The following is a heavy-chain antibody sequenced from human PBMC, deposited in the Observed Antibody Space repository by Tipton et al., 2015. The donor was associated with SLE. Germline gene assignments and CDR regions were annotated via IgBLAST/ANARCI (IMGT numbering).Heavy chain of an antibody. CDR1: GFTFSNYA. V-gene: IGHV3-23*01. D-gene: IGHD3-16*01. CDR3: ARDRGQFDAFDI. CDR2: ISGSGGST. Sequence: SLRLSCAASGFTFSNYALNWVRQAPGKGLEWVSSISGSGGSTYYIDSVKGRFTISRDNAKNSLYLQMNSLRAEDTAVYYCARDRGQFDAFDIWGQGTMVTVSS. J-gene: IGHJ3*02.